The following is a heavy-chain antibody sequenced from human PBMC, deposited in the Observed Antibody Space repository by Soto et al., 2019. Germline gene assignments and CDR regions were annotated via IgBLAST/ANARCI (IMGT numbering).Heavy chain of an antibody. Sequence: QTGGSLRLSCAASGFTFSSYGMHWVRQAPGKGLEWVAVISYDGSNKYYADSVKGRFTISRDNSKNTLYLQMNSLRAEDTAVYYCAKDLFQWLELYYYYGMDVWGQGTTVTVSS. J-gene: IGHJ6*02. D-gene: IGHD5-12*01. CDR1: GFTFSSYG. CDR2: ISYDGSNK. CDR3: AKDLFQWLELYYYYGMDV. V-gene: IGHV3-30*18.